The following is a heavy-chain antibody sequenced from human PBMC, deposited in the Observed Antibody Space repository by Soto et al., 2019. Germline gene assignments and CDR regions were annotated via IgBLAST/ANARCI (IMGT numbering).Heavy chain of an antibody. Sequence: QVQLVQSGAEVKKPGASVKVSCKASGYTFTSYYMHWVRQAPGQGLEWMGIINPSGGSTTYAQKFQGRVTKTRDTSTSTVYLELRSLTSEDTAVYYCAREWIVGTGPPNYHYPYGMDVWGQGPTVTVSS. V-gene: IGHV1-46*01. CDR1: GYTFTSYY. D-gene: IGHD5-12*01. J-gene: IGHJ6*02. CDR3: AREWIVGTGPPNYHYPYGMDV. CDR2: INPSGGST.